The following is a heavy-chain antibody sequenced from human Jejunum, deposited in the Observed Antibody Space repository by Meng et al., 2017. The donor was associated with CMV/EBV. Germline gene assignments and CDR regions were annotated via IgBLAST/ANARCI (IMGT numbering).Heavy chain of an antibody. CDR3: ATDRGIIPSRPGAFDI. CDR1: PFRAPN. D-gene: IGHD6-6*01. V-gene: IGHV3-21*01. CDR2: ITSGCTYI. J-gene: IGHJ3*02. Sequence: PFRAPNMNLVRPAPGKGPELVSFITSGCTYIYYADSVKGRFTISRDDPNKSLYLQMNSLRAEDTAVYYCATDRGIIPSRPGAFDIWGQGTKVTVSS.